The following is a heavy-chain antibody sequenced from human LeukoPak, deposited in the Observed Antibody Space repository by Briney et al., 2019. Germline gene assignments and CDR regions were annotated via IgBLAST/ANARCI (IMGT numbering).Heavy chain of an antibody. Sequence: PGGSLRLSCAASGFTFSSFNMNWVRQAPGKGLEWVSSISSTSSLIWSADSLKGRFTVSRDNAKNSLYLQMDSLRAEDTAVYYCARYNSGWNDYWGQGTLVTVSS. D-gene: IGHD6-19*01. J-gene: IGHJ4*02. CDR2: ISSTSSLI. CDR1: GFTFSSFN. CDR3: ARYNSGWNDY. V-gene: IGHV3-21*01.